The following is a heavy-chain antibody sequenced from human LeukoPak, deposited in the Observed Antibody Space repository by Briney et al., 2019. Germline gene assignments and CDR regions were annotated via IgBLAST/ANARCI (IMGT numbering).Heavy chain of an antibody. CDR1: GYTFTSYY. CDR3: ASQSSSSYFDYFDY. CDR2: INPSGGST. Sequence: ASVKVSCKASGYTFTSYYMHWVRQAPGQGLEWMGIINPSGGSTSYAQKFQGRVTMTRDTSISTAYMELSRLRSDDTAVYYCASQSSSSYFDYFDYWGQGTLVTVSS. J-gene: IGHJ4*02. D-gene: IGHD6-6*01. V-gene: IGHV1-46*01.